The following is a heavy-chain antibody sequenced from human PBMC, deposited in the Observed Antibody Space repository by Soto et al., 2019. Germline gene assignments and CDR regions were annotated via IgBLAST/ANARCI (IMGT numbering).Heavy chain of an antibody. CDR3: AKAGRYCSSTSCWSPWLGVDY. J-gene: IGHJ4*02. Sequence: EVQLLESGGGLVQPGGSLRLSCAASGFTFSSYAMSWVRQAPGKGLEWVSAISGSGGSTYYADSVKGRFTISRDNSKNTLYLQMNSLRAEDTAVYYCAKAGRYCSSTSCWSPWLGVDYWGQGTLVTVSS. D-gene: IGHD2-2*01. CDR1: GFTFSSYA. V-gene: IGHV3-23*01. CDR2: ISGSGGST.